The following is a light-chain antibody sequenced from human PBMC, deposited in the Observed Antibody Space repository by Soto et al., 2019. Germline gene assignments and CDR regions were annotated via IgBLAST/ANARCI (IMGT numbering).Light chain of an antibody. CDR3: QQSYHSPPLT. J-gene: IGKJ4*02. CDR2: AAS. V-gene: IGKV1-39*01. Sequence: DIQMTQSPSSLSASVGDSVTITCRASQSITSYLNWYQQKPGQAPKLLIYAASSLQSGVPSRFRGGRFRTEFTLNTSSLQPDDFATYYCQQSYHSPPLTFGGGTRL. CDR1: QSITSY.